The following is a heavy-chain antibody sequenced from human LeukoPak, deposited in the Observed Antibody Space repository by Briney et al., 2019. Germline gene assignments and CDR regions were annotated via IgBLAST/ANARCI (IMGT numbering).Heavy chain of an antibody. J-gene: IGHJ4*02. CDR2: IVVDSGAT. Sequence: ASVKVSCKASGFTFNAYYVHWVRQAPGQGLEWMGWIVVDSGATNYAPKFQGRVTMTRDTSISTACMELSRLRSDDTALYYCTRDGVPAPEEFDYWGQGTLVTVSS. D-gene: IGHD2-2*01. CDR1: GFTFNAYY. V-gene: IGHV1-2*02. CDR3: TRDGVPAPEEFDY.